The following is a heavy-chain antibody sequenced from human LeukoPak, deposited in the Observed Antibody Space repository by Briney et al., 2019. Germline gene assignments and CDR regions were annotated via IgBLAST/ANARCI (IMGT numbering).Heavy chain of an antibody. V-gene: IGHV3-21*01. D-gene: IGHD6-13*01. CDR1: GFTFSSYA. CDR2: ISSSSST. J-gene: IGHJ6*03. CDR3: ARSAPAAAGTGPMDV. Sequence: GGSLRLSCAASGFTFSSYAMSWVRQAPGKGLEWVLSISSSSSTNYADSVKGRFTISRDNAKNSLYLQMNSLRAEDTTVYYCARSAPAAAGTGPMDVWGKGTTVTVSS.